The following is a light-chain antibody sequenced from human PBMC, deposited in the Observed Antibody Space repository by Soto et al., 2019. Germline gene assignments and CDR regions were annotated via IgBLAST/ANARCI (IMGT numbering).Light chain of an antibody. Sequence: QSVLTQPASVSGSPGQSITISCTGTSSDVGADDYVSWYQQHPGEVPKLMIFDVSDRPSGVSNRFSGSKSGNTASLTISGLQAEDEADYYCSSFTPSTSYVFGTGTKLTVL. CDR2: DVS. CDR1: SSDVGADDY. J-gene: IGLJ1*01. CDR3: SSFTPSTSYV. V-gene: IGLV2-14*03.